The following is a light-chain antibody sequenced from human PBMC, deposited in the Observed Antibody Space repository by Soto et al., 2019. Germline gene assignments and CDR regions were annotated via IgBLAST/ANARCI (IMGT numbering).Light chain of an antibody. CDR1: QSISSY. CDR3: QQSYSTTRVT. J-gene: IGKJ2*01. CDR2: AAS. Sequence: DIQMTQSPSSLSASVGDRVTITCRASQSISSYLNWYQQKPGKAPKLLIYAASSLQSGVPSRFSGSGSGTDSALTVSSLQPEDFATYYCQQSYSTTRVTFGQGTKLEIK. V-gene: IGKV1-39*01.